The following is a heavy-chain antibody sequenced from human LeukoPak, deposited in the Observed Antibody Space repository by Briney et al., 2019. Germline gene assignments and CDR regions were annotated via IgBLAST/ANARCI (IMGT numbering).Heavy chain of an antibody. Sequence: ASVKVSCKTSGYTFSSYGINWVRQAPGQGLEWMGWISTYNGDTKYAQKLLGRVTMTTDTSTSTAYMELRSLKSDDTAVYYCVRGILSDDTLTGPWGQGTLVTVSS. J-gene: IGHJ5*02. CDR2: ISTYNGDT. CDR1: GYTFSSYG. D-gene: IGHD3-9*01. V-gene: IGHV1-18*01. CDR3: VRGILSDDTLTGP.